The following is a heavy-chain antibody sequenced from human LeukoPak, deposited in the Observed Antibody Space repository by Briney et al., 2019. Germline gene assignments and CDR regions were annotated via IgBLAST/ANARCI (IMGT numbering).Heavy chain of an antibody. J-gene: IGHJ4*02. CDR1: GDSLSSSSVA. CDR3: ARAATAHFDY. Sequence: SQTLSLTRAFYGDSLSSSSVAWNWVRQSPSRGLECLGSTYYRSKWYYDYAVSVKSRMTINPDTCKNQFSLQLNSVPPEDTSVYYCARAATAHFDYWGQGTLVTVSS. CDR2: TYYRSKWYY. V-gene: IGHV6-1*01. D-gene: IGHD5-12*01.